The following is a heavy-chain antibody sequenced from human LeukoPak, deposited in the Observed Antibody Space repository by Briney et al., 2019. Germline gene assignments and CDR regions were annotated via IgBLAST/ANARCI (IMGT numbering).Heavy chain of an antibody. J-gene: IGHJ4*02. CDR1: GYTFSSYY. CDR2: INPTGGIT. V-gene: IGHV1-46*01. D-gene: IGHD3-22*01. CDR3: ARVPRYYYDSRGYLLDY. Sequence: ASVKVSCKSSGYTFSSYYIHWVRQAPGQGLEWMGLINPTGGITTYAQKFQGRVTMTRDMSTSTVYMELSSLRLEDTAVYYCARVPRYYYDSRGYLLDYWGQGTLVTVSS.